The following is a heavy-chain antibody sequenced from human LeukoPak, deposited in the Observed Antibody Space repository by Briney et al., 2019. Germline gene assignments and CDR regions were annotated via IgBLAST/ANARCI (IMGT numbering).Heavy chain of an antibody. CDR1: GGSISSSSYY. D-gene: IGHD2-15*01. CDR2: VYYSGSI. CDR3: ARHAVVVVAVFVCWFDP. V-gene: IGHV4-39*01. Sequence: SETLSLTCTVSGGSISSSSYYWGWIRQPPGKGLEWLGRVYYSGSICYTPSLKSRVTISVDTYKTQFSLKLSSVTAADTAVYYCARHAVVVVAVFVCWFDPWGQGTLVTVSS. J-gene: IGHJ5*02.